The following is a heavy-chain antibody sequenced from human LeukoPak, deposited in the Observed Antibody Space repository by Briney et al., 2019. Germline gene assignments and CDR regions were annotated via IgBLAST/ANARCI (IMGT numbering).Heavy chain of an antibody. CDR3: AKFLFGVGELSLDY. D-gene: IGHD3-16*02. CDR1: GFTFSSYG. J-gene: IGHJ4*02. Sequence: QPGGSLRLSCAASGFTFSSYGMSWVRQAPGKGLEWVSAISGSGGSTYYADSVKGRFTISRDNSKNTLYLQMNSLRAEDTAVYHCAKFLFGVGELSLDYWGQGTLVTVSS. CDR2: ISGSGGST. V-gene: IGHV3-23*01.